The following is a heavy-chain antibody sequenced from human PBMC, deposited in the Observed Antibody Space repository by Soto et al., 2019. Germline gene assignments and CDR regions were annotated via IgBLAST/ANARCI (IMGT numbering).Heavy chain of an antibody. CDR3: ARDVGDYGVSLVYYYGMDV. J-gene: IGHJ6*02. CDR1: GFTFSSYG. CDR2: IWYDGSNK. V-gene: IGHV3-33*01. Sequence: QVQLVESGGGVVQPGRSLRLSCAASGFTFSSYGMHWVRQAPGKGLEWVAVIWYDGSNKYYADSVKGRFTISRDNSKNTLYLQMNSLRAEDTAVYYCARDVGDYGVSLVYYYGMDVWGQGTTVTVSS. D-gene: IGHD4-17*01.